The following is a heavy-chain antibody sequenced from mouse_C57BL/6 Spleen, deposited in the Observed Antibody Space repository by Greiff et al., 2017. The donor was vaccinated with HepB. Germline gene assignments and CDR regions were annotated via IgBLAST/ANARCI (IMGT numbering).Heavy chain of an antibody. J-gene: IGHJ4*01. Sequence: QVQLQQSGPGLVQPSQSLSITCTVSGFSLTSYGVHWVRQPPGKGLEWLGVIWSGGSTDYNAAIISSLSISKDNSKSQVFFKMNSLQADDTAIYYCAISTVITTTTNYYAMDYWGQGTSVTVSS. V-gene: IGHV2-4*01. CDR2: IWSGGST. CDR3: AISTVITTTTNYYAMDY. D-gene: IGHD2-4*01. CDR1: GFSLTSYG.